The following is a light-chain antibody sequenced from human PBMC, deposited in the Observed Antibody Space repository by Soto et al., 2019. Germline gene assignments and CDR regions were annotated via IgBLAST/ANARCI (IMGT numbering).Light chain of an antibody. CDR2: AAS. J-gene: IGKJ5*01. V-gene: IGKV1-39*01. Sequence: DLQMTQYPSSLSASVGDRVTITCRASQSISRNLNWYQHKPGKAPKLLIYAASNLQNGVPSRFRGGGSGTEFTLSINSLQPEDFGTYYCQQSFTTASITFGQGTRLEMK. CDR1: QSISRN. CDR3: QQSFTTASIT.